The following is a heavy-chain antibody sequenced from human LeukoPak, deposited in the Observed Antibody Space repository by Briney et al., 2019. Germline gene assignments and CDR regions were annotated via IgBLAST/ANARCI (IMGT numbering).Heavy chain of an antibody. CDR2: IYYSWSS. CDR3: ARDNGDYRSIYYYMDV. D-gene: IGHD4-11*01. V-gene: IGHV4-31*03. CDR1: GGSINSGGSY. J-gene: IGHJ6*03. Sequence: PSETLSLTCTVSGGSINSGGSYWSWIRQHPGKGLEWIWCIYYSWSSYYNPSLKSRVTLSLDTSKDQFSLKLSSVTAADTAVYYCARDNGDYRSIYYYMDVWGKGTTVTVSS.